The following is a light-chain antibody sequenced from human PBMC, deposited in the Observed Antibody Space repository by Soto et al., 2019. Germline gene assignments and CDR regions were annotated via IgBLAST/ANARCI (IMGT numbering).Light chain of an antibody. J-gene: IGKJ4*01. V-gene: IGKV1-33*01. CDR2: DAS. CDR3: HHYHHLPPLS. Sequence: DIPMTQSPSSLSASVGDRVTITCQASQDIKNYLNWYQQKPGKAPNLLIYDASNLKTGVPSRFSGSGSPTHFTFTIISLQPEDISPYSCHHYHHLPPLSFGGGTKVEIK. CDR1: QDIKNY.